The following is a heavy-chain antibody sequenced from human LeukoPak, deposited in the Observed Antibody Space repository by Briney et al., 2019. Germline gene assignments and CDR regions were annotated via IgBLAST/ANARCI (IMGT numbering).Heavy chain of an antibody. V-gene: IGHV4-39*06. CDR2: IYYSGST. CDR3: ARDRGAAAGADY. J-gene: IGHJ4*02. CDR1: GGSISSSSYY. Sequence: SETLSLTCTVSGGSISSSSYYWGWIRQPPGKGLEWIGSIYYSGSTYYNPSLKSRVTISVDTSKNQFPLKLSSVTAADTAVYYCARDRGAAAGADYWGQGTLVTVSS. D-gene: IGHD6-13*01.